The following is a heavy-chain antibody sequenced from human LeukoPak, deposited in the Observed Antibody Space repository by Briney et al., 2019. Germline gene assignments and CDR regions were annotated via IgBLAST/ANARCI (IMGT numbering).Heavy chain of an antibody. CDR2: IYTSGST. CDR1: GGSISSYY. V-gene: IGHV4-4*07. J-gene: IGHJ6*02. CDR3: AREEIVVVPAATNYYYYGMDV. D-gene: IGHD2-2*01. Sequence: SETLSLTCTVSGGSISSYYWSWIRQPAGKGLEWIRRIYTSGSTNYNPSLKSRVTMSVDTSKNQFSLKLSSVTAADTAVYYCAREEIVVVPAATNYYYYGMDVWGQGTTVTASS.